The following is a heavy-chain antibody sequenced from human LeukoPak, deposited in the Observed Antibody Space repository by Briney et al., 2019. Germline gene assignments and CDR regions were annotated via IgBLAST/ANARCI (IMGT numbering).Heavy chain of an antibody. CDR3: AREVTTGHYYLDY. J-gene: IGHJ4*02. Sequence: GGSLRLSCAASGFTFSNYWMHWVREAPGKELVWISRINSDGSSTSYADSVKGRFTISRDNPKNTLYLQMNSLRAEDTAVYYCAREVTTGHYYLDYWGQGTLVTVSS. V-gene: IGHV3-74*01. D-gene: IGHD1-14*01. CDR2: INSDGSST. CDR1: GFTFSNYW.